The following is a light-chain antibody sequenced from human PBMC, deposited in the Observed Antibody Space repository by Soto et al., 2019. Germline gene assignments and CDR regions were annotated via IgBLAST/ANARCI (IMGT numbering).Light chain of an antibody. CDR2: GAS. J-gene: IGKJ4*01. V-gene: IGKV3-20*01. Sequence: EIVLTQSPGTLSLSPGERATLSCRASQSVSSSYLAWYQQKPAQAPRLLIYGASSRATGIPNRFSGSESGTDVTLTINSLEREDFAVYYCQQYDRSPLTFGGGTKVEIK. CDR3: QQYDRSPLT. CDR1: QSVSSSY.